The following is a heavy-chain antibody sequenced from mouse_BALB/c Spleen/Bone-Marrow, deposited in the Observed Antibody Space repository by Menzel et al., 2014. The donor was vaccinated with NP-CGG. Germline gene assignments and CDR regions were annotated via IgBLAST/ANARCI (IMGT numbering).Heavy chain of an antibody. V-gene: IGHV1S127*01. J-gene: IGHJ4*01. CDR3: TRWGTTVVAYYAMDY. CDR2: IDPSDSYT. D-gene: IGHD1-1*01. CDR1: GYTFTSYW. Sequence: VQRVESGAELVKPGASVKMSCKASGYTFTSYWMHWVKQRPGQGLEWIGVIDPSDSYTSYNQKFKGKATLTVDTSSSTAYMQLSSLTSEDSAVYYCTRWGTTVVAYYAMDYWGQGTSVTVSS.